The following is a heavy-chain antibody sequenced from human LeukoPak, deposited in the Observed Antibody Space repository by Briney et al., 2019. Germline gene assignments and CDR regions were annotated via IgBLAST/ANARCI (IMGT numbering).Heavy chain of an antibody. CDR1: GGTFSSYA. CDR3: ARVGYYYDSKGPGGYYYYYMDV. V-gene: IGHV1-69*05. Sequence: SVKVSCKASGGTFSSYAISWVRQAPGQGLEWMGGIIPIFGTANYAQKFQGRVTITTDESTSTAYMELSSLRSGDTAVYYCARVGYYYDSKGPGGYYYYYMDVWGKGTTVTVSS. D-gene: IGHD3-22*01. CDR2: IIPIFGTA. J-gene: IGHJ6*03.